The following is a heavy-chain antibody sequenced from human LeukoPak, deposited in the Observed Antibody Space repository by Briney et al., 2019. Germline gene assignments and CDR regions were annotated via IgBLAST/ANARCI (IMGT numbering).Heavy chain of an antibody. J-gene: IGHJ4*02. CDR3: ARDPIGAYYDSSGYSIDY. V-gene: IGHV1-2*02. Sequence: GASVKVSCKASGYTFTGYYMHWVRQAPGQGLEWMGWINPNSGGTNYAQKFQGRVTMTRDTSISTAYMELSRLRSDDTAVYYCARDPIGAYYDSSGYSIDYWGQGTLVTVSS. D-gene: IGHD3-22*01. CDR2: INPNSGGT. CDR1: GYTFTGYY.